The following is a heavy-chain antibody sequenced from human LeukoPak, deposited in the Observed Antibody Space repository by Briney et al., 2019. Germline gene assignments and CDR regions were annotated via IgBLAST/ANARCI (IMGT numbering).Heavy chain of an antibody. Sequence: GASVKVSCKASGGTFSSYAISWVRQAPGQGLEWMGRIIPILGIANYAQKFQGRVTITADKSTSTAYMELSSLRSEDTAVYYCAGVAEGHSYGLDYWGQGTLVTVSS. V-gene: IGHV1-69*04. CDR1: GGTFSSYA. CDR3: AGVAEGHSYGLDY. D-gene: IGHD5-18*01. CDR2: IIPILGIA. J-gene: IGHJ4*02.